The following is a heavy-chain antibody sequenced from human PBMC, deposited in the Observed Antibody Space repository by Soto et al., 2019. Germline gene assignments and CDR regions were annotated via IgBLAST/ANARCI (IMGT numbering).Heavy chain of an antibody. D-gene: IGHD3-16*02. V-gene: IGHV3-23*01. CDR3: AKGAGDYCVWKSYRPDY. CDR2: LRGSGGDS. CDR1: RFTFSSFA. J-gene: IGHJ4*02. Sequence: GPLRLSCVPSRFTFSSFAMGWVRQAPGKSMEWVPALRGSGGDSYDASCVNARFPISRDKSTKTLYMKIDQLKVEYQAVSASAKGAGDYCVWKSYRPDYWGQGTLVTVSS.